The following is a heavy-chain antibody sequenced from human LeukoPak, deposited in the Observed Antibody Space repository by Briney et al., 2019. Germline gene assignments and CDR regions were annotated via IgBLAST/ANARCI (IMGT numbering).Heavy chain of an antibody. CDR1: GGSISSYY. D-gene: IGHD5-18*01. CDR2: IYTSGST. J-gene: IGHJ6*03. Sequence: PSETLSLTCTVSGGSISSYYRSWIRQPAGKGLEWIGRIYTSGSTNYNPSLKSRVTMSVDTSKNQFSLKLSSVTAADTAVYYCARDRPRLRGYSYGYYYYMDVWGKGTTVTVSS. V-gene: IGHV4-4*07. CDR3: ARDRPRLRGYSYGYYYYMDV.